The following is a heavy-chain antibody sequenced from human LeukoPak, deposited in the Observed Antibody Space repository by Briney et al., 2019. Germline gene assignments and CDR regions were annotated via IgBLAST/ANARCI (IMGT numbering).Heavy chain of an antibody. CDR1: GFTFNGHW. CDR2: IKEDGSGK. Sequence: GGSLRLSCAASGFTFNGHWMTWVRQAPGKGLEWVANIKEDGSGKYYVDSVMGRFTISRDNAKNSLYLQMNSLRAEDTAMYYCARHIPRGNNFFDYWGQGTLVTVSS. J-gene: IGHJ4*02. CDR3: ARHIPRGNNFFDY. V-gene: IGHV3-7*01. D-gene: IGHD3-16*01.